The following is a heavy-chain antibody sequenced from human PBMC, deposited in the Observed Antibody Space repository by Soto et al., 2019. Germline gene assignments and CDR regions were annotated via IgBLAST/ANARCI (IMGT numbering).Heavy chain of an antibody. CDR2: ISSSSSYI. V-gene: IGHV3-21*01. CDR3: VRDATWVVAATAGSYYMDV. J-gene: IGHJ6*03. D-gene: IGHD2-15*01. CDR1: GFTFSSYS. Sequence: TGGSLRLSCAASGFTFSSYSMNWVRQAPGKGLEWVSSISSSSSYIYYADSVKGRFTISRDNAKNSLYLQMNSLRAEDTDVYYCVRDATWVVAATAGSYYMDVGGKGTTVTVSS.